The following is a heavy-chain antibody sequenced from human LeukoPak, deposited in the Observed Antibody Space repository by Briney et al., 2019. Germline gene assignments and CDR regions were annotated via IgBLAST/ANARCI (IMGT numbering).Heavy chain of an antibody. CDR2: IHYSGSI. CDR3: TRGGESSSWYHFDY. D-gene: IGHD6-13*01. Sequence: SETLSLTCTVSGDSITSCYWNWIRQPPGKGLEWIGYIHYSGSIKYSPSLKSRATISVDTSKNQFSLKLSSVTAADTAVYYCTRGGESSSWYHFDYWGQGTLVTVSS. V-gene: IGHV4-59*01. J-gene: IGHJ4*02. CDR1: GDSITSCY.